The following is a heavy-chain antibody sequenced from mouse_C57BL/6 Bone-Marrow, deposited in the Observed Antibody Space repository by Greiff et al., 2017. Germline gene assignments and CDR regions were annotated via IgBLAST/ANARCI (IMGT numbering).Heavy chain of an antibody. CDR3: ARSRGLAGSWFPY. V-gene: IGHV8-12*01. D-gene: IGHD4-1*01. J-gene: IGHJ3*01. CDR1: GFSLSTSGMG. CDR2: IYWDDAK. Sequence: QVQLKESGPGILQPSQTLSLTCSFSGFSLSTSGMGVSWIRQPSGKGLEWLAHIYWDDAKRYSPSLKSRLTISKDTSRNHVFLTITSVDTADTATSAGARSRGLAGSWFPYWGQGTLVTVSA.